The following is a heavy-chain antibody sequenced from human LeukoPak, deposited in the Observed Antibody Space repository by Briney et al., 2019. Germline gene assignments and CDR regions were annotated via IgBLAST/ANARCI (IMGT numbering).Heavy chain of an antibody. J-gene: IGHJ4*02. CDR3: AQTYYDILTGYYSDY. CDR1: GGSISSGGYY. D-gene: IGHD3-9*01. CDR2: INHSGST. V-gene: IGHV4-30-2*01. Sequence: SQTLSLTCAVSGGSISSGGYYWSWIRQPPGKGLEWIGEINHSGSTNYNPSLKSRVTISVDTSKNQFSLKLSSVTAADTAVYYCAQTYYDILTGYYSDYWGQGTLVTVSS.